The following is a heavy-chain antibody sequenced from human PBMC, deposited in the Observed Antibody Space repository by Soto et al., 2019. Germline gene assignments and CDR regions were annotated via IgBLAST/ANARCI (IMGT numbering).Heavy chain of an antibody. J-gene: IGHJ5*02. CDR3: ARDQAGAGWYVDWFDP. V-gene: IGHV1-3*01. CDR1: GDIFNNHA. D-gene: IGHD6-19*01. Sequence: QGQLVQSGAEVKKPGASVKISCKASGDIFNNHAIRWVGQAPGQRLEWMGWINAGNGNTKYSEHFEGRVTFSRATVATTVYMELSSLTSEDTAIYYCARDQAGAGWYVDWFDPWGQGSLVVVSS. CDR2: INAGNGNT.